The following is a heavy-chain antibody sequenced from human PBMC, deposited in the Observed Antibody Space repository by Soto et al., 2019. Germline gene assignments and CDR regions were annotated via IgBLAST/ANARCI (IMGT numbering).Heavy chain of an antibody. CDR3: ARSLWPYFDY. D-gene: IGHD3-10*01. J-gene: IGHJ4*02. V-gene: IGHV3-7*01. CDR2: IKQDGSEK. CDR1: GFNFSSYW. Sequence: GESLKISCEASGFNFSSYWMSWVRQAPGKGLEWVANIKQDGSEKYYVDSVKGRFTISRDNAKNSLYLQMNSLRAEDTAVYYCARSLWPYFDYWGQGTLVTVSS.